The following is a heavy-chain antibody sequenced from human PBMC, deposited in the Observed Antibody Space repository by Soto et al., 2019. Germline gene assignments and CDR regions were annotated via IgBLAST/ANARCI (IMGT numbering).Heavy chain of an antibody. CDR2: ISSNGGST. J-gene: IGHJ4*02. Sequence: EVQLVESGGGLVKPGGSLRLSCAASGFTFSRYAMHWVRQAPGKGLEYVSAISSNGGSTYYPNSVKGRFTISRDNSKNTLYLQMGSLRAEDMAVYYCARDGGSYYLDYWGQGTQVTVSS. CDR1: GFTFSRYA. V-gene: IGHV3-64*01. D-gene: IGHD1-26*01. CDR3: ARDGGSYYLDY.